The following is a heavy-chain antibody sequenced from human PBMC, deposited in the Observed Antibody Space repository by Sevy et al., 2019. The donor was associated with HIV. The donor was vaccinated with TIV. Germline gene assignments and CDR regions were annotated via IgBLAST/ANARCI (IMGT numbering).Heavy chain of an antibody. CDR2: TYYRSKWFN. Sequence: KQSQTLSLTCAISGDSVSSNTAAWNWIRQSPSRGLEWLGRTYYRSKWFNDYAVSVISRISINQDTSKNLFSLQLNSVTPEDTAMYYCARDQSSVGSNWDSVAPADYGMDVWGQGTTVTVSS. CDR3: ARDQSSVGSNWDSVAPADYGMDV. CDR1: GDSVSSNTAA. D-gene: IGHD2-2*01. J-gene: IGHJ6*02. V-gene: IGHV6-1*01.